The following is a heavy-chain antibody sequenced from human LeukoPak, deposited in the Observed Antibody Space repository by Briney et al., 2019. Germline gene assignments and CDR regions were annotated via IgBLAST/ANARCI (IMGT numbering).Heavy chain of an antibody. Sequence: GGSLRLSCAASGFTSSINAIHWVRQGPGKGLEWVSYIAHHGSNKYYADSVKGRFTISRDNSKRTLYLQMNSLRADDTAVYYCAKDGSWSYTDWGQGTLVTVSS. J-gene: IGHJ4*02. CDR1: GFTSSINA. V-gene: IGHV3-30*02. CDR3: AKDGSWSYTD. D-gene: IGHD3-10*01. CDR2: IAHHGSNK.